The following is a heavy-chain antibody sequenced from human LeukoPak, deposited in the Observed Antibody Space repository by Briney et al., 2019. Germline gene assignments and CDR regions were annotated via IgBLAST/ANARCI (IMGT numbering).Heavy chain of an antibody. CDR1: GGSISSYY. V-gene: IGHV4-59*01. Sequence: PSGTLSLTCTVSGGSISSYYWSWIRQPPGKGPEWIGYIYYSGSTNYNPSLKSRVTISVDTSKNQFSLKLSSVTAADTAVYYCARSSVTTFFDYWGQGTLVTVSS. J-gene: IGHJ4*02. D-gene: IGHD3-10*02. CDR2: IYYSGST. CDR3: ARSSVTTFFDY.